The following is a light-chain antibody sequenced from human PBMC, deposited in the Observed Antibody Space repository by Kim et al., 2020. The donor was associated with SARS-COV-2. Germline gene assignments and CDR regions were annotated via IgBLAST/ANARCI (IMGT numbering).Light chain of an antibody. J-gene: IGKJ1*01. Sequence: PGERATLFCRASQSITSTSLAWYQQKPGQAPRLLIYDASSRATGIPDRFSGSGSGTDFTLTISRLEPEDFAVFYCQQYGSSPRTFGQGTKVDIK. CDR2: DAS. CDR3: QQYGSSPRT. V-gene: IGKV3-20*01. CDR1: QSITSTS.